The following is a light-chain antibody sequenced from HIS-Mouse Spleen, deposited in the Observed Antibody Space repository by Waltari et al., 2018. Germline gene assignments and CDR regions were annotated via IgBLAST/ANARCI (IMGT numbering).Light chain of an antibody. CDR2: EVS. Sequence: QSALTQPPSASGSPGQSVTISCTGTSSDVGGYNYVSWSQQHPGKAPNLMIYEVSKRPSGVPDRFSGSKSGNTASLTVSGLKAEDEADYYCSSYAGSNNLVFGGGTKLTVL. CDR3: SSYAGSNNLV. V-gene: IGLV2-8*01. CDR1: SSDVGGYNY. J-gene: IGLJ3*02.